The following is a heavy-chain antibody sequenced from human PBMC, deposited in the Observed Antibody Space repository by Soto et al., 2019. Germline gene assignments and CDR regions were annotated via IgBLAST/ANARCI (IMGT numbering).Heavy chain of an antibody. V-gene: IGHV4-30-4*01. CDR2: SYYSGST. CDR1: GGSISSGDYY. CDR3: ARDDALWFGERVD. J-gene: IGHJ4*02. D-gene: IGHD3-10*01. Sequence: QVQLQESGPGLVKPSQTLSLTCTVSGGSISSGDYYWSWIRKPPGKGLEWIGYSYYSGSTYYNPSLKSRVTIAVDTSKNQFALKLSSVTAADTAVYYCARDDALWFGERVDWGQGTLVTVSS.